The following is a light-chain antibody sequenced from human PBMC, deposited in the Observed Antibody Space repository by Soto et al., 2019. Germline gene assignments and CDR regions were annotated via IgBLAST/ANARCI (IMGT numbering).Light chain of an antibody. CDR3: QQYDDTPWT. Sequence: DIVMTQSPDSLAVSLGERATINCKSSQSLLYSSNNKNYLAWYQQKPGQPPKLIIYWASTRESGVPDRFSGSGSGTDFTLTISSLQAEDVAVYYCQQYDDTPWTFGQGNKVEIK. CDR1: QSLLYSSNNKNY. V-gene: IGKV4-1*01. CDR2: WAS. J-gene: IGKJ1*01.